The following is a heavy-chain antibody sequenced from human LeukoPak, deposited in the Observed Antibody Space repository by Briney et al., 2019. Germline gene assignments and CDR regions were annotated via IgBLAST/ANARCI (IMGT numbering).Heavy chain of an antibody. CDR3: ARGVGCSGGSCPLGDWFDP. D-gene: IGHD2-15*01. CDR1: GGSISSYY. Sequence: SETLSLTCTVSGGSISSYYWSWIRQPPGKGLGWIGYIYYSGSTNYNPSLKSRVTISVDTSKNQFSLKLSSVTAADTAVYYCARGVGCSGGSCPLGDWFDPWGQGTLVTVSS. J-gene: IGHJ5*02. V-gene: IGHV4-59*01. CDR2: IYYSGST.